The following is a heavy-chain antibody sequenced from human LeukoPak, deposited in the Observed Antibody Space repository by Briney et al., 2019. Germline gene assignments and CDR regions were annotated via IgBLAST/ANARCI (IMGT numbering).Heavy chain of an antibody. CDR3: AREPKGGYCSGGSCTGPLYGMDV. D-gene: IGHD2-15*01. V-gene: IGHV4-59*01. CDR2: IYYSGST. J-gene: IGHJ6*02. Sequence: ASETLSLICTVSGGSISSYYWSWIRQPPGKGLEWIGYIYYSGSTNYNPSLKSRVTISVDTSKNQFSLKLSSVTAADTAVYYCAREPKGGYCSGGSCTGPLYGMDVWGQGTTVTVSS. CDR1: GGSISSYY.